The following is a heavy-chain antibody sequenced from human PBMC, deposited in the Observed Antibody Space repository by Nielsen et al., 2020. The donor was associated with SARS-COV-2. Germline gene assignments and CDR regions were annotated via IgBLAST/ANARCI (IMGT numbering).Heavy chain of an antibody. CDR2: IRGNGDKT. V-gene: IGHV3-23*01. Sequence: GGSLRLSCAASGFTFTSYAMAWVRQAPAKGLEWVSGIRGNGDKTYSEESVKGRFTISRDNSKNTLHLQMDSLRVEDTAVYFCARFGRIVEVGGGVFPDVFDVWGQGTVVTVSS. D-gene: IGHD2-21*01. CDR3: ARFGRIVEVGGGVFPDVFDV. J-gene: IGHJ3*01. CDR1: GFTFTSYA.